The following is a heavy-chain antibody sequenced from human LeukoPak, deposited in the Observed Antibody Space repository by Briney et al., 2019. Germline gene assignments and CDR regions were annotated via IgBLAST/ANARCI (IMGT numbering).Heavy chain of an antibody. CDR2: IGTAGDT. J-gene: IGHJ4*02. Sequence: GGSLRRSCAASGFTFSNYDMHWVRQATGKGLEWVSAIGTAGDTYYQGSVRGRFTMSRENAKNSLYLQMNSLTAGDTAVYYCARGANTHFDYWGQGTLVTVSS. V-gene: IGHV3-13*04. CDR1: GFTFSNYD. D-gene: IGHD1-26*01. CDR3: ARGANTHFDY.